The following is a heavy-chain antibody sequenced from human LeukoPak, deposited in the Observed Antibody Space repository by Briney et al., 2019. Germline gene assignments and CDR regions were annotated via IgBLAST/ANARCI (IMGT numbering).Heavy chain of an antibody. Sequence: SETLSLTCTVSGDSITSGSYYWSWIRQTAGKGLEWIGRVYASGSTNYNPSLKSRVTISVDTSKNQFSLKLSSVTAADTAVYYCARDPAHSSSSTDVWGKGTTVTVSS. J-gene: IGHJ6*04. V-gene: IGHV4-61*02. CDR1: GDSITSGSYY. D-gene: IGHD6-6*01. CDR2: VYASGST. CDR3: ARDPAHSSSSTDV.